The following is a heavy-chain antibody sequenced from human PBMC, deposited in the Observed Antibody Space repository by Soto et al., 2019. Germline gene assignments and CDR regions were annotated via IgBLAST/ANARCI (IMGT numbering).Heavy chain of an antibody. Sequence: TLSLTCTVSGGSISSYYWSWIRQPPGKGLEWIGYIYYSGSTNYNPSLKSRVTISVDTSKNQFSLKLSSVTAADTAVYYCARIDSGYDYYFDYWGKGTLVTVSS. CDR2: IYYSGST. CDR1: GGSISSYY. D-gene: IGHD5-12*01. V-gene: IGHV4-59*01. CDR3: ARIDSGYDYYFDY. J-gene: IGHJ4*02.